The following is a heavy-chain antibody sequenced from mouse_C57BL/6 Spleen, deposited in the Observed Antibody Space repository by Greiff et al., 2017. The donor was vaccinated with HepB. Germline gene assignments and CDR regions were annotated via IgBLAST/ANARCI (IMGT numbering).Heavy chain of an antibody. CDR3: ARSRRDYDCAMDY. V-gene: IGHV1-82*01. CDR1: GYAFSSSW. CDR2: IYPGDGDT. J-gene: IGHJ4*01. D-gene: IGHD2-4*01. Sequence: VQVVESGPELVKPGASVKISCKASGYAFSSSWMNWVKQRPGKGLEWIGRIYPGDGDTNYNGKFKGNATLTADKSSSTAYMQLSSLTSEDSAVYFCARSRRDYDCAMDYWGQGNSVTVSS.